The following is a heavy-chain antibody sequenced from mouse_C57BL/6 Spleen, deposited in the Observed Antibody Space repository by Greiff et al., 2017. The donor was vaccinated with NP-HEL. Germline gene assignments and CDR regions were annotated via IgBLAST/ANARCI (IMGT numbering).Heavy chain of an antibody. CDR3: ARDRLYYGSSYDAMDY. J-gene: IGHJ4*01. Sequence: VQLKESGPGLVKPSQSLSLTCSVTGYSITSGYYWNWIRQFPGNKLEWMGYISYDGSNNYNPSLKNRISITRDTSKNQFFLKLNSVTTEDTATYYCARDRLYYGSSYDAMDYWGQGTSVTVSS. CDR2: ISYDGSN. CDR1: GYSITSGYY. D-gene: IGHD1-1*01. V-gene: IGHV3-6*01.